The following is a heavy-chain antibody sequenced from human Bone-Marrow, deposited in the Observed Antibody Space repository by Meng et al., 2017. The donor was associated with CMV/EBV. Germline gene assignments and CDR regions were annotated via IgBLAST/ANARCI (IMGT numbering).Heavy chain of an antibody. CDR1: GFTFSSYS. V-gene: IGHV3-7*01. Sequence: GESLKISCAASGFTFSSYSMNWVRQAPGKGLEWVANINQNGSEKYYVDSVQGRFTISRDNAKNSLYLQMNSLRAEDTAVNYCAKRGDSSGTYAMDVWGQGTTVTVSS. J-gene: IGHJ6*02. CDR3: AKRGDSSGTYAMDV. D-gene: IGHD3-22*01. CDR2: INQNGSEK.